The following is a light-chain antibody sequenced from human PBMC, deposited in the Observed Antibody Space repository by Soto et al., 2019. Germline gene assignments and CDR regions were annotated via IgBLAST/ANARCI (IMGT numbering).Light chain of an antibody. CDR3: QLLNSYPIT. CDR2: AAS. V-gene: IGKV1-9*01. J-gene: IGKJ5*01. CDR1: QGISSY. Sequence: IQLTQFPSSLSASVGDRVTITCRASQGISSYLAWYQQKPGKAPKLLIYAASTLQSGVPSRFSGSGSGTDFTLTIISLQPEDFATYYCQLLNSYPITFGQGTRLEIK.